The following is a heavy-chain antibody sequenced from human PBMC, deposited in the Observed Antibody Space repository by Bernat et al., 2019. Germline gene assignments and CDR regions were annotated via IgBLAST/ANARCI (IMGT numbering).Heavy chain of an antibody. D-gene: IGHD3-22*01. Sequence: QVQVVQSGAEVKKPGASVKVSCKASGYIFTGYYMHWVRQAPGQGLEWMGWINPNSGGIKYVQKLQGRVTMTRDTSISTAYMELSRLRSDDTAVYYGARGPAGYYDSSDYYLGAFDVWGQGTMVTVSS. CDR3: ARGPAGYYDSSDYYLGAFDV. V-gene: IGHV1-2*02. CDR1: GYIFTGYY. J-gene: IGHJ3*01. CDR2: INPNSGGI.